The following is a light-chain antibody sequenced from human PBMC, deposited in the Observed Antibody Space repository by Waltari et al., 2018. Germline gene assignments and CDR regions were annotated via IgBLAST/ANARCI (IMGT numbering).Light chain of an antibody. CDR1: SGSIASNY. J-gene: IGLJ2*01. CDR3: QSFDSTNVV. CDR2: EDN. Sequence: MLTQPHSVSESPGKTVTVSCTGSSGSIASNYVQWYQQRPGSAPTTVIYEDNQRPSGVPDRFSGSIDSSSNSASLTISGLKIEDEADYYCQSFDSTNVVFGGGTKLTVL. V-gene: IGLV6-57*02.